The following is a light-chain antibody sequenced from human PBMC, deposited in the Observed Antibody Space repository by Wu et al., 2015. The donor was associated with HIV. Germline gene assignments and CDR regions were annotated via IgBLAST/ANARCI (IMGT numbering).Light chain of an antibody. CDR2: GVS. V-gene: IGKV3-15*01. CDR1: QTVGSD. CDR3: QRYDDWPLT. Sequence: ENLMTQSPDTLSVSPGERVTLSCRASQTVGSDLAWYQQKRGQAPRLLIYGVSTRATGIPARFTGSGSGTEFTLTISSLQSEDIAIYYCQRYDDWPLTFGRGTKV. J-gene: IGKJ1*01.